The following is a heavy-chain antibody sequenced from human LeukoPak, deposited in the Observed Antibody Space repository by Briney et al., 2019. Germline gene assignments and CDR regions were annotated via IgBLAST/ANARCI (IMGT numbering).Heavy chain of an antibody. CDR3: ARQYYYGSGSYFDY. J-gene: IGHJ4*02. Sequence: PSETLSLTCAVSGGSISSGGYSWSWIRQPPGKGLEWIGYIYYSGSTYYNPSLKSRVTISVDTSKNQFSLKLSSVTAADTAVYYCARQYYYGSGSYFDYWGQGTLVTVSS. V-gene: IGHV4-30-4*07. D-gene: IGHD3-10*01. CDR2: IYYSGST. CDR1: GGSISSGGYS.